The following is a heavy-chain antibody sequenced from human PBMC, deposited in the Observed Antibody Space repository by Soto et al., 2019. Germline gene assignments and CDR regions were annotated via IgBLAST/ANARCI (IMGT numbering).Heavy chain of an antibody. CDR2: INHSGST. V-gene: IGHV4-34*01. CDR1: GGSFSGFF. CDR3: VRGQWLPRGEY. D-gene: IGHD6-19*01. Sequence: QVHLQQWGAGLLKPSETLSLTCAVYGGSFSGFFWTWIRQSPGKGLEWIGEINHSGSTNYNPSLKSRVTIFADTSENQFSLRLTSVTAADTAVYYCVRGQWLPRGEYWGQGTLVTVSS. J-gene: IGHJ4*02.